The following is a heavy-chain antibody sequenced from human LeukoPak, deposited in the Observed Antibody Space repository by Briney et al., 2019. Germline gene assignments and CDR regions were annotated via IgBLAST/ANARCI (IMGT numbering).Heavy chain of an antibody. CDR1: GFTVSSNY. V-gene: IGHV3-66*01. D-gene: IGHD3-3*01. CDR2: IYSGGST. CDR3: ARSDFRGFHYYGMDV. Sequence: GGSLRLSCAASGFTVSSNYMSCVRQAPGKGLEWVSVIYSGGSTYYADSVKGRFTISRDNSKNTLYLQMNSLRAEDTAVYYCARSDFRGFHYYGMDVWGQGTTVTVSS. J-gene: IGHJ6*02.